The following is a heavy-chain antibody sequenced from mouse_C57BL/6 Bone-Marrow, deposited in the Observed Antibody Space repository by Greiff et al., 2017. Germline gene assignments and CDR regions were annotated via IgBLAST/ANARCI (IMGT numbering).Heavy chain of an antibody. D-gene: IGHD2-4*01. CDR3: TRWIYYDSSWFAY. V-gene: IGHV1-15*01. Sequence: QVQLQQSGAELVRPGASVTLSCKASGYTFTDYEMHWVKQTPVHGLEWIGAIDPETGGTAYNQKFKGKAILTADKSSSTAYMELRSLTSEYSAVYYGTRWIYYDSSWFAYWGQGTLVTVSA. CDR1: GYTFTDYE. J-gene: IGHJ3*01. CDR2: IDPETGGT.